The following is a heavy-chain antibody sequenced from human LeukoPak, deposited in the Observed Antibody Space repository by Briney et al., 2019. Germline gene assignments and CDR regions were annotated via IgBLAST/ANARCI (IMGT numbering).Heavy chain of an antibody. CDR3: ARAMHYYYYGSGSYYLDY. V-gene: IGHV4-59*12. D-gene: IGHD3-10*01. CDR1: GGSISSYY. J-gene: IGHJ4*02. CDR2: IHYSGST. Sequence: PSETLSLTCTISGGSISSYYWSWIRQPPGKGLEWIGNIHYSGSTNYNPSLKSRDTISVDTSKNQFSLKLSSVTAADTAVYYCARAMHYYYYGSGSYYLDYWGQGTLVTVSS.